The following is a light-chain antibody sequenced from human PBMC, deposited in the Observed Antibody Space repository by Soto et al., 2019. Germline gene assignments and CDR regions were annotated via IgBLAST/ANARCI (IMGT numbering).Light chain of an antibody. V-gene: IGLV2-8*01. CDR3: SSYAGSNSVV. CDR2: EVS. Sequence: QSALTQPPSASGSPGQSVTISCTGMSSDVGGCNYVSWYQQHPGKAPKLMIYEVSKRPSGVPDRFSGSKSGNTASLTVSGLQAEDEADYYCSSYAGSNSVVFGGGTQLTVL. J-gene: IGLJ2*01. CDR1: SSDVGGCNY.